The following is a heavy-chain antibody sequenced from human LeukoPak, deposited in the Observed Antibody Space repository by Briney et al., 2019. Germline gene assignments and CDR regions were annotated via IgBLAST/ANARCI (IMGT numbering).Heavy chain of an antibody. CDR2: TYYRSKWYN. Sequence: SQTLSLTCAISGDSVSSNSAALNWIRQPPSRGLECLGRTYYRSKWYNDYAVSVKSRITINPDTSKNQFSLQLNSVTPEDTAVYYCGREGGYNWNCRRNAFDIWGQGTMVTVSS. V-gene: IGHV6-1*01. CDR3: GREGGYNWNCRRNAFDI. J-gene: IGHJ3*02. D-gene: IGHD1-7*01. CDR1: GDSVSSNSAA.